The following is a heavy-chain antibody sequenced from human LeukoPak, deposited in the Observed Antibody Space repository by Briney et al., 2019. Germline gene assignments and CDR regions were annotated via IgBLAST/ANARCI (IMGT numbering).Heavy chain of an antibody. J-gene: IGHJ4*02. CDR1: GGSFSGYY. CDR2: INHSGST. CDR3: ARPRRYSSGWYFDY. V-gene: IGHV4-34*01. D-gene: IGHD6-19*01. Sequence: SETLPLTCAVYGGSFSGYYWSWIRQPPGKGLEWIGEINHSGSTNYNPSLKSRVTISVDTSKNQFSLKLSSVTAADTAVYYCARPRRYSSGWYFDYWAREPWSPSPQ.